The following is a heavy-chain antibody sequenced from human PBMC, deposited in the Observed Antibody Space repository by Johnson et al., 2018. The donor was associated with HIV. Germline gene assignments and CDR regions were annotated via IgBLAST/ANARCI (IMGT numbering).Heavy chain of an antibody. CDR1: GFTFSSYA. CDR3: AKDLSSQLLWFSRDGFDV. D-gene: IGHD3-10*01. CDR2: ISYDGSNK. J-gene: IGHJ3*01. V-gene: IGHV3-30*04. Sequence: HVQLVESGGGVVQPGRSLRLSCAASGFTFSSYAMHWVRQAPGKGLEWVAVISYDGSNKYYADSVKGRFTISRDNSKNTLYLQMNSLRAEETAVYYCAKDLSSQLLWFSRDGFDVWGQGTMVTVSS.